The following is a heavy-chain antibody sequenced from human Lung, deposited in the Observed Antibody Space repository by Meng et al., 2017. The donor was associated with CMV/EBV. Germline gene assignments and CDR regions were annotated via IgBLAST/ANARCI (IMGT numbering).Heavy chain of an antibody. CDR1: GGTFSSYA. D-gene: IGHD6-19*01. Sequence: SXXVSXKASGGTFSSYAISWVRQAPGQGLEWMGGIIPILGIANYAQKFQGRVTITADKSTSTAYMELSSLRSEDTAVYYCARSGLGNYYYGMDVWGQGTTVTVSS. CDR3: ARSGLGNYYYGMDV. V-gene: IGHV1-69*10. CDR2: IIPILGIA. J-gene: IGHJ6*02.